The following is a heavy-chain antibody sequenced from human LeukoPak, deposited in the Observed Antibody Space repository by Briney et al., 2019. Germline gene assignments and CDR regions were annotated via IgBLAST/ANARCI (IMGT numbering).Heavy chain of an antibody. Sequence: GGSLRLSCVASGFTFSDYYMSWIRQAPGKGLEWVSYISSSGSTIYYADSVKGRFTISRDNAKNSLYLQMNSLRAEDTAVYYCARGRSSSWDYYYYYYMDVWGKGTTVTVSS. J-gene: IGHJ6*03. CDR2: ISSSGSTI. CDR3: ARGRSSSWDYYYYYYMDV. V-gene: IGHV3-11*01. D-gene: IGHD6-6*01. CDR1: GFTFSDYY.